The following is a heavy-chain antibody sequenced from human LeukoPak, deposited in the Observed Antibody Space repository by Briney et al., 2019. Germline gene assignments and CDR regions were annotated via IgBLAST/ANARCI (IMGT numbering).Heavy chain of an antibody. CDR1: VYTFTSYY. V-gene: IGHV1-69*02. Sequence: SVKVSCKASVYTFTSYYMHWVRQAPGQGLEWMGRIIPILGIANYAQKCQGRVTITADKSTSTAYMELRSLRSEDTAVYYCARYEDWFDTWGQGTLVTVSS. CDR2: IIPILGIA. CDR3: ARYEDWFDT. D-gene: IGHD3-3*01. J-gene: IGHJ5*02.